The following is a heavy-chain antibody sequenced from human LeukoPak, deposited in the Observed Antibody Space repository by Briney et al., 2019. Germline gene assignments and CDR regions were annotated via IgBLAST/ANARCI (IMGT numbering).Heavy chain of an antibody. D-gene: IGHD2-15*01. CDR1: GFTFSGFY. CDR3: TRQDCSGGSCSYVDY. Sequence: GGSLKLSCAASGFTFSGFYMHWVRQASGKGLKWVGLIRSKPHSYTTVYAASVQGRFTISRDDSKNTAYLQMNSLKAEDTAVYYCTRQDCSGGSCSYVDYWGQGTLVTVSS. CDR2: IRSKPHSYTT. V-gene: IGHV3-73*01. J-gene: IGHJ4*02.